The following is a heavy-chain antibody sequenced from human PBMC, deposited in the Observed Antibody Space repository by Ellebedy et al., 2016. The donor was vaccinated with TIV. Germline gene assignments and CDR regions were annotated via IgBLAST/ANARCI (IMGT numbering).Heavy chain of an antibody. CDR3: ARELVGGGRRLQPLGGFDV. CDR1: GCSINSRSFY. D-gene: IGHD1-1*01. V-gene: IGHV4-39*07. J-gene: IGHJ3*01. Sequence: MPSETLSLTCTVSGCSINSRSFYWGWIRQPPGKGLEWIGSSYYSGTTYYNPSPKSRGTISVDTSNNQFSLKLTSLTAADTAMYRCARELVGGGRRLQPLGGFDVWGQGAVVTVSS. CDR2: SYYSGTT.